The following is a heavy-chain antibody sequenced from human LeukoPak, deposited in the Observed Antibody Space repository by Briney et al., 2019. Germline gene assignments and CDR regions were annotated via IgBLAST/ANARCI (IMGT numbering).Heavy chain of an antibody. V-gene: IGHV1-8*03. D-gene: IGHD3-10*01. J-gene: IGHJ6*03. CDR1: GGTFSSYA. CDR2: MNPNSGNT. CDR3: ARGRDYYGSGSYYNGAYYYYYMDV. Sequence: ASVKVSCKASGGTFSSYAISWVRQATGQGLEWMGWMNPNSGNTGYAQKFQGRVTITRNTSISTAYMELSSLRSEDTAVYYCARGRDYYGSGSYYNGAYYYYYMDVWGKGATVTVSS.